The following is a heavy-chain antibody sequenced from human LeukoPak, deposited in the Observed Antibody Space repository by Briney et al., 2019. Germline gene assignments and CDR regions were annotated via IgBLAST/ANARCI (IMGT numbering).Heavy chain of an antibody. CDR2: ICGSGENT. CDR3: AKGSGGSCYSGLDY. J-gene: IGHJ4*02. D-gene: IGHD2-15*01. Sequence: GGSLRLSCAASGFTFSSHAMSWVRQTPGKGLEWVSAICGSGENTYYADSVKGRFTISRDNSRNTLYLQMNSLRAEDTAMYYCAKGSGGSCYSGLDYWGQGTLVTVSS. V-gene: IGHV3-23*01. CDR1: GFTFSSHA.